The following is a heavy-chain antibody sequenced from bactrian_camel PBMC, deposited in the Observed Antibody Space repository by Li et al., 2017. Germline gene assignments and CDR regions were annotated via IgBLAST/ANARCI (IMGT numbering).Heavy chain of an antibody. Sequence: VQLVESGGGLVQPGGSLRLSCAASGFTFRDSIMTWVRQAPGKGLEWVSTINLSSSSYTAASVKGRFTISRDNAKNTLYLQMGSLKPEDTAVYYCVKDVGVSGFNFDYWGQGTQVTVS. J-gene: IGHJ6*01. CDR2: INLSSSS. CDR3: VKDVGVSGFNFDY. V-gene: IGHV3S40*01. D-gene: IGHD1*01. CDR1: GFTFRDSI.